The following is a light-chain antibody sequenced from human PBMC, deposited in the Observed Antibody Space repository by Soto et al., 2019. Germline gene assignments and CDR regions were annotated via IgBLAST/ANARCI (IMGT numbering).Light chain of an antibody. CDR1: QNINNY. CDR2: DAS. Sequence: DIQMTQSPSSLSASVGDRVTITCQASQNINNYLNWYQQKPGRAPTLLIYDASKLEAGVPSRFRGSGSATDFTFTISRLQPEDIATYYFQQYENLPTFGQGTQVEIK. CDR3: QQYENLPT. V-gene: IGKV1-33*01. J-gene: IGKJ5*01.